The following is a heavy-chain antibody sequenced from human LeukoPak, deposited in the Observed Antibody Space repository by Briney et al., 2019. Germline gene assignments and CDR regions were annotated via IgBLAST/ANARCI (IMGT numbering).Heavy chain of an antibody. Sequence: GSLRLSCAASGFTFSTYYMSWIRQAPGKNLEWLSYITDDSGTTRYADSVKGRFTISRDNVQNSLFLQINSLRAEDTAMYFCARGYRTFDYWGQGTLVTVSS. CDR1: GFTFSTYY. CDR2: ITDDSGTT. CDR3: ARGYRTFDY. V-gene: IGHV3-11*04. D-gene: IGHD5-18*01. J-gene: IGHJ4*02.